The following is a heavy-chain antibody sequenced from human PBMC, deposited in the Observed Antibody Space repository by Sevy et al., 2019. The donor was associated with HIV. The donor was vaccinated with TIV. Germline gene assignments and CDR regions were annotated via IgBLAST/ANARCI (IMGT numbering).Heavy chain of an antibody. Sequence: SQTLSLTCAISGDSVSSHSAVWNWIRQSPSRGLEWLGRTYYRSKWYNDDTVSVKSRITINPYTSKNQFYLQLNSVTPEVTAMYYCARKEDSVGSFDVWGQGTMVTVSS. V-gene: IGHV6-1*01. CDR1: GDSVSSHSAV. J-gene: IGHJ3*01. D-gene: IGHD2-15*01. CDR3: ARKEDSVGSFDV. CDR2: TYYRSKWYN.